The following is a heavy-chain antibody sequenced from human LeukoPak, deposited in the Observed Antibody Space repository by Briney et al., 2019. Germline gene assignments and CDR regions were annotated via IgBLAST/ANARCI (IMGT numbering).Heavy chain of an antibody. J-gene: IGHJ4*02. V-gene: IGHV1-18*01. Sequence: ASVKVSCKASGYAFTNYAISWVRQAPGQGLEWMGWISVYNGNTNYAQKLQGRVTMTADTSTTTAYMGLRSLRSDDTAVYYCARGYCSSATCRRFDYWGQGALVTVSS. CDR3: ARGYCSSATCRRFDY. CDR1: GYAFTNYA. CDR2: ISVYNGNT. D-gene: IGHD2-2*01.